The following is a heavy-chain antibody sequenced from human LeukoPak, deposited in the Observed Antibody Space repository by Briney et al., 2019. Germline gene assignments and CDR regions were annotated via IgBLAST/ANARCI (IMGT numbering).Heavy chain of an antibody. CDR2: IIPIFGTA. CDR1: GGTFSSYA. V-gene: IGHV1-69*06. J-gene: IGHJ5*02. D-gene: IGHD3-10*01. CDR3: ASGGEIRNNWFDP. Sequence: GASVKVSCKASGGTFSSYAISWVRQAPGQGLEWMGGIIPIFGTANYAQKFQGRVTITADKSTSTAYMELSSLRSEDTAVYYCASGGEIRNNWFDPWGQGTLVTVSS.